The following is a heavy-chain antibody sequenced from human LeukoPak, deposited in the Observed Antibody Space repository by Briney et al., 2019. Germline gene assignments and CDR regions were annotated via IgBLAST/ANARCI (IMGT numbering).Heavy chain of an antibody. Sequence: GGSLRLSCAASGFTFSSYSMNWVRQAPGKGLEWVSSISSCSYIYYADSVKGRFTISRDNAKNSLYLQMNSLRAEDTAVYYCARGILGGHYFDYWGQGTLVTVSS. J-gene: IGHJ4*02. V-gene: IGHV3-21*01. CDR2: ISSCSYI. CDR3: ARGILGGHYFDY. D-gene: IGHD3-10*01. CDR1: GFTFSSYS.